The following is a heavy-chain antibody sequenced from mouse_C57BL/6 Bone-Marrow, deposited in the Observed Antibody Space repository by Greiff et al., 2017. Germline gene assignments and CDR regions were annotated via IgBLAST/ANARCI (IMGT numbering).Heavy chain of an antibody. V-gene: IGHV1-72*01. CDR2: IDPNSGGT. CDR3: ARCGRLRRDLDYAMDY. CDR1: GYTFTSYW. Sequence: QVQLQQPGAELVKPGASVKLSCKASGYTFTSYWMHWVKQRPGRGLEWIGRIDPNSGGTKYNEKFKSQATLTVDKPSSTAYMQLSSLTSEDSAVYYCARCGRLRRDLDYAMDYWGQGTSVTVSS. D-gene: IGHD3-2*02. J-gene: IGHJ4*01.